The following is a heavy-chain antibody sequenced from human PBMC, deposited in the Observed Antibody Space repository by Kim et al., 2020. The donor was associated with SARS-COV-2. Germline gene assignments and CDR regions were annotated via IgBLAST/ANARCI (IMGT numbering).Heavy chain of an antibody. CDR3: ARARSTFFDY. CDR2: NK. V-gene: IGHV3-30*01. Sequence: NKYYADSVKGRFTISRDNSKNTLYLQMNSLRAEDTAVYYCARARSTFFDYWGQGTLVTVSS. J-gene: IGHJ4*02.